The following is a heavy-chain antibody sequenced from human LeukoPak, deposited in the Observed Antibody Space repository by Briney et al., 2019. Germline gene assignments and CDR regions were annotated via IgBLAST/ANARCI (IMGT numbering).Heavy chain of an antibody. CDR1: GGSLSSGSYY. J-gene: IGHJ4*02. V-gene: IGHV4-61*02. D-gene: IGHD1-26*01. CDR3: ARDPEGAMDY. Sequence: SETLSLTCTVSGGSLSSGSYYWSWIRQPAGKGLEWIGRIYTSGSTNYNPSLKSRVTISVDTSKNQFCLKLSSVTAADTAVYYCARDPEGAMDYWGQGTLVTVSS. CDR2: IYTSGST.